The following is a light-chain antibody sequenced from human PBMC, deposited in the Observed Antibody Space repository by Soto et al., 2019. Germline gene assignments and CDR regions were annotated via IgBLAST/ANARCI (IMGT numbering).Light chain of an antibody. CDR2: YAS. Sequence: EIMMTQSPATLSVSPGERATLSCRASQSVSNNLAWYQQRPGQAPRLLIYYASTRATGIPARFRGSGSGTEFTLTISSLLSEDFALYYCQQYNDWPPITFGQGTRLEIK. V-gene: IGKV3-15*01. CDR1: QSVSNN. J-gene: IGKJ5*01. CDR3: QQYNDWPPIT.